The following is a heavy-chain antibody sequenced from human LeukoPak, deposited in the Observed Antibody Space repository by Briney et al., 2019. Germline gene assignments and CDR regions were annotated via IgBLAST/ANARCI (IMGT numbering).Heavy chain of an antibody. CDR2: IWSDSSYI. V-gene: IGHV3-33*06. Sequence: GGSLRLSCAASGFRFSSFGMHWVRQAPGKGLDWVAVIWSDSSYIYYADSVKGRFTISRDNSKNTLYLQMNSLRAEDTAVYYCAKIAQFTAATGTGLESWGQGSLVTVSP. D-gene: IGHD6-13*01. CDR1: GFRFSSFG. CDR3: AKIAQFTAATGTGLES. J-gene: IGHJ4*02.